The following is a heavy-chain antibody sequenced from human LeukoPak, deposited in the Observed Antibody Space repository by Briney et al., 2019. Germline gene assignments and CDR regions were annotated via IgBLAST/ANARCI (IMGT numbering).Heavy chain of an antibody. Sequence: SETLSLTCTVFGDSVSRSDSYWDWIRQPPGKGLEWIGTIYYSGRTYYSPSLKSRVTISVDTSNNQFSLNLSSVTAADTALYFCARRRYYDSSGYLDWGQGTLVTVSS. CDR1: GDSVSRSDSY. J-gene: IGHJ1*01. D-gene: IGHD3-22*01. CDR3: ARRRYYDSSGYLD. V-gene: IGHV4-39*01. CDR2: IYYSGRT.